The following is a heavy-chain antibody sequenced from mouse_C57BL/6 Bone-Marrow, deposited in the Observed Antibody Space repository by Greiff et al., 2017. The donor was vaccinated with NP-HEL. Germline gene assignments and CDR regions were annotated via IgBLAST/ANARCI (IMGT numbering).Heavy chain of an antibody. CDR3: VRDGLGHERSYFDY. CDR2: IRSKSSNYAT. D-gene: IGHD4-1*01. CDR1: GFTFNTYA. V-gene: IGHV10-3*01. Sequence: EVQLVESGGGLVQPKGSLKLSCAASGFTFNTYAMHWVRQAPGKGLEWVARIRSKSSNYATYYADSVKDRFTISRDDSQSMLYLQMNNLKTEDTAMYYCVRDGLGHERSYFDYWGQGTTLTVSS. J-gene: IGHJ2*01.